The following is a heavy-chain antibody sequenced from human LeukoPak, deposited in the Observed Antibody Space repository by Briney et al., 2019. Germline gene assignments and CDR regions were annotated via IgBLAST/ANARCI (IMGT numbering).Heavy chain of an antibody. V-gene: IGHV4-39*07. CDR3: ARDYGDYPNWFDP. CDR1: GGSISSSSYY. D-gene: IGHD4-17*01. CDR2: IYYSGST. J-gene: IGHJ5*02. Sequence: ETLSLTCTVSGGSISSSSYYWGWIRQPPGKGLEWIGSIYYSGSTYYNPSLKSRVTISVDTSKNQFSLKLSSVTAADTAVYYCARDYGDYPNWFDPWGQGTLVTVSS.